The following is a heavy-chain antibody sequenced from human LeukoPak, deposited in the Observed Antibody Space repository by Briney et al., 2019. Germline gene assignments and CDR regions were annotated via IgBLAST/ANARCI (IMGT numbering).Heavy chain of an antibody. V-gene: IGHV3-74*01. Sequence: GGSLRLSCAASGFTFSSYWMHWVRQAPGKGLVWVSRINSDGSSTSYADSVKGRFTISRDNAKNTVYLQMNSLRAEDTAVYYCARVGQWLVQTFDYWGQGILVTVSS. CDR2: INSDGSST. D-gene: IGHD6-19*01. J-gene: IGHJ4*02. CDR1: GFTFSSYW. CDR3: ARVGQWLVQTFDY.